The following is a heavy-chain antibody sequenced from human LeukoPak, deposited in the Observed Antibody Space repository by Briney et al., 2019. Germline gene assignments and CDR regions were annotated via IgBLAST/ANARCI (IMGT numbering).Heavy chain of an antibody. CDR1: TFTFSSYA. V-gene: IGHV3-23*01. CDR3: AKGTYGIVVVPAAQGLGSWFDP. J-gene: IGHJ5*02. Sequence: GGSLRLSCAASTFTFSSYAMSWVRQAPGKGLEWVSAISGSGGSTYYADSVKGRFTIPRDNSKNTLYLQMNSLRAEDTAVYYCAKGTYGIVVVPAAQGLGSWFDPWGQGTLVTVSS. CDR2: ISGSGGST. D-gene: IGHD2-2*01.